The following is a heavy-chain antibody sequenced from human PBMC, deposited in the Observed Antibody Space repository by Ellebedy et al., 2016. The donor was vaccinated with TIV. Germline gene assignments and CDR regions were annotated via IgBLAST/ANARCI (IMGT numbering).Heavy chain of an antibody. D-gene: IGHD1-14*01. Sequence: MPSETLSLTCTVSGGSISSYYWSWIRQPPGKGLEWIGYIYYSGSTNYNPSLKSRVTISVDTSKNQFSLKLSSVTAADTAVYYCAREITGMDVWGQGTTVTVSS. CDR3: AREITGMDV. CDR1: GGSISSYY. V-gene: IGHV4-59*01. J-gene: IGHJ6*02. CDR2: IYYSGST.